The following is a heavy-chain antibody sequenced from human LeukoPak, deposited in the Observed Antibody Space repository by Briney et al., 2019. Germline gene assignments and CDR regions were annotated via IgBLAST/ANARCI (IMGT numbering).Heavy chain of an antibody. CDR3: ARPDCSGGSCYLYYLDY. Sequence: GESLKISCKGSGYSFTSYWIGWVRQMSGKGLEWMGIIYPGDSDTRYSPSDQGQVTISVDKSISTAYLQWSSLMASVTAMYYCARPDCSGGSCYLYYLDYWGQGTLVTVSS. CDR1: GYSFTSYW. J-gene: IGHJ4*02. CDR2: IYPGDSDT. V-gene: IGHV5-51*01. D-gene: IGHD2-15*01.